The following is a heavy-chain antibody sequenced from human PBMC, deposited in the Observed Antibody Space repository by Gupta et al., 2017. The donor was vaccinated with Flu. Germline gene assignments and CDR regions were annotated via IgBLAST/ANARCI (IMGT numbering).Heavy chain of an antibody. D-gene: IGHD3-22*01. Sequence: SGFIFSSYEMNWVRQAPGKGLEWVSFISSNGDAVHYTDSVKGRFTISRDNAKNSLYLQMNSLRAEDTAVYYCVRDHYFDSIGSFDYWGQGTLVTVSS. CDR3: VRDHYFDSIGSFDY. J-gene: IGHJ4*02. CDR2: ISSNGDAV. CDR1: GFIFSSYE. V-gene: IGHV3-48*03.